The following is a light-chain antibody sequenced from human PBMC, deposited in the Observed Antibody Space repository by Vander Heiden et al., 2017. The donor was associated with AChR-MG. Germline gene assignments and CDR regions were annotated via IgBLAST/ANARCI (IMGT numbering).Light chain of an antibody. CDR2: GDS. CDR1: QTVRDTR. Sequence: EIVLTQSPATLSLSPGERATLFCGASQTVRDTRRAWYQQKPGLEPRILVYGDSTLFAGIPDRCSGGGSGTEFSLTITRLEPEDFAVYYCQKDGTSPATCGKGTKVEVK. V-gene: IGKV3D-20*01. J-gene: IGKJ1*01. CDR3: QKDGTSPAT.